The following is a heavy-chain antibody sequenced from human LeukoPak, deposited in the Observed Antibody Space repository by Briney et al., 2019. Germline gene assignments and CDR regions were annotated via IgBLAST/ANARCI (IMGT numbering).Heavy chain of an antibody. CDR2: IYHSGST. Sequence: PSETLSLTCAVSGGSISSGGYSWSWIRQPPGKGLEWIGYIYHSGSTYYNPSLKSRVTISVDRSKNQFSLKLSSVTAADTAAYYCARFRGYYGSGSYYKWDYFDYWGQGTLVTVSS. J-gene: IGHJ4*02. CDR1: GGSISSGGYS. CDR3: ARFRGYYGSGSYYKWDYFDY. D-gene: IGHD3-10*01. V-gene: IGHV4-30-2*01.